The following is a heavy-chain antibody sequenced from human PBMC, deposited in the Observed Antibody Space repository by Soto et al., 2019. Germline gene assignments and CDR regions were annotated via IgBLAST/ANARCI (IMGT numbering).Heavy chain of an antibody. CDR1: GFTFSSYG. D-gene: IGHD2-2*03. J-gene: IGHJ4*02. CDR3: ARVLFISLDSPAYSGELLLGSVDY. V-gene: IGHV3-33*01. CDR2: IWYDGSNK. Sequence: GGSLRLSCAASGFTFSSYGMHWVRQAPGKGLEWVAVIWYDGSNKYYADSVKGRFTNSRDNSKNTLNMQMKSLRAEDTAVYYCARVLFISLDSPAYSGELLLGSVDYWGQGTLVTVSS.